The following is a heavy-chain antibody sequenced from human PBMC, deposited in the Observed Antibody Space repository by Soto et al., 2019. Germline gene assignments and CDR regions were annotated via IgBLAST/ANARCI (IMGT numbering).Heavy chain of an antibody. J-gene: IGHJ4*02. V-gene: IGHV3-23*01. CDR1: GIPFCGNA. CDR3: ATGANFYYDAGRY. Sequence: PEGSRRLSCALSGIPFCGNAMGGVRKAPGKGLEWVSEISSSGGRTYHSDSVEGRFTISRDTSKSTLYLQMTSLSPVDTGVYYCATGANFYYDAGRYCGQGT. D-gene: IGHD3-16*01. CDR2: ISSSGGRT.